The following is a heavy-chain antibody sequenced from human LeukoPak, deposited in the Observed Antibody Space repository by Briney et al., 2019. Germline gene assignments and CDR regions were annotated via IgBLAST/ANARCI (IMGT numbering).Heavy chain of an antibody. D-gene: IGHD2-21*01. V-gene: IGHV4-39*01. J-gene: IGHJ5*02. CDR2: ISYGGST. CDR3: ARQALWSFDH. CDR1: GGSISSNSNY. Sequence: SETLSLTCTVSGGSISSNSNYWAWIRQPPGRGLEWIGSISYGGSTYYSPSLESRVTISVDTSKNQFSLNLSSVTAADTAVYYRARQALWSFDHWGQGTLVTVSS.